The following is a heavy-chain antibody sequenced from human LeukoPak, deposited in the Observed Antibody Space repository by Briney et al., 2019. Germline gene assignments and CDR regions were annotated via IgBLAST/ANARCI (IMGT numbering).Heavy chain of an antibody. J-gene: IGHJ4*02. V-gene: IGHV1-24*01. Sequence: ASVKVSCKVSGYTLTELSMHWVRQAPGKGLEWMGGFDPEDGETIYAQKFQGRVTMPEDTSTDTAYMELSSLRSEDTAVYYCATCYGSGSYYLDYWGQGTLVTVSS. CDR1: GYTLTELS. D-gene: IGHD3-10*01. CDR3: ATCYGSGSYYLDY. CDR2: FDPEDGET.